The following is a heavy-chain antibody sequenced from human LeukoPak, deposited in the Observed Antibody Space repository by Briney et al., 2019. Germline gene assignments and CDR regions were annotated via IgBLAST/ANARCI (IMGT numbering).Heavy chain of an antibody. Sequence: LGGSLRLSCEASGFTFGSYAMSWVRQAPGKGLEWVSTISGTGGTTYYVDSVRGRFTISRDNSKNMVYLQMNSLRAEDTALYYCAKESPHFDYWGQGTLVTVSS. CDR2: ISGTGGTT. J-gene: IGHJ4*02. V-gene: IGHV3-23*01. CDR1: GFTFGSYA. CDR3: AKESPHFDY.